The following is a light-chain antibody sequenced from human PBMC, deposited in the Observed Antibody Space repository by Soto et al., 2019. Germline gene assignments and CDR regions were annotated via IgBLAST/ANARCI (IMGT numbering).Light chain of an antibody. Sequence: QSVLTQPPSVSGAPGQRVTISCTGSSSNIGAGYDVHWYKQLPGTAPKLLIYGNSNRPSGVPDRFSGSASGTSASLAITGLQAEDEADDYCQSYDSSLSAVVIGGGTKLTVL. CDR2: GNS. CDR1: SSNIGAGYD. J-gene: IGLJ2*01. CDR3: QSYDSSLSAVV. V-gene: IGLV1-40*01.